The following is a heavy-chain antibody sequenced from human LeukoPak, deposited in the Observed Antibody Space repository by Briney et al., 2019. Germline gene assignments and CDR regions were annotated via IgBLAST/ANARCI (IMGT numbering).Heavy chain of an antibody. CDR2: IYYSGST. V-gene: IGHV4-39*07. CDR3: ARGGYFGSGVDAFDI. D-gene: IGHD3-10*01. J-gene: IGHJ3*02. Sequence: PSETLSLTCTVSGGSISSSSYYWGWIRQPPGKGLEWIGSIYYSGSTYYNPSLKSRVTISVDTSKNQFSLKLSSVTAADTAVYYCARGGYFGSGVDAFDIWGQGTLVTVSS. CDR1: GGSISSSSYY.